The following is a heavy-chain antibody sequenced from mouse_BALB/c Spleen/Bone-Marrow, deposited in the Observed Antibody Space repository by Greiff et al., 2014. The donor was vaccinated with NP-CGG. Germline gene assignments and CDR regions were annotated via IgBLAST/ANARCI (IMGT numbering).Heavy chain of an antibody. D-gene: IGHD2-1*01. Sequence: DVKFQESGPELVKPGASMKISCKASGYSFTGYTMNWVKQSHGKNLEWIGLINPYNGGTSYNQKLKGKATLTVDKSSSTAYMELLSLTSEDSAVYYCASYYGNYWYFDVWGAGTTVTVSS. CDR3: ASYYGNYWYFDV. V-gene: IGHV1-18*01. CDR1: GYSFTGYT. CDR2: INPYNGGT. J-gene: IGHJ1*01.